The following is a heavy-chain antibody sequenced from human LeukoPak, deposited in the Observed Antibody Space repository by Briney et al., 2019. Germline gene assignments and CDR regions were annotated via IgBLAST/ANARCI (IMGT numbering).Heavy chain of an antibody. D-gene: IGHD2-15*01. Sequence: GGSLRLSCATSGFTFSSYWMSWVRQAPGKGLEWVANIKQDGSEKYYVDSVKGRFTISRDNAKNSLYLQMNSLRAEDTAVYYCAREGQGLSFPRDYWGQGTLVTVSS. V-gene: IGHV3-7*01. J-gene: IGHJ4*02. CDR2: IKQDGSEK. CDR1: GFTFSSYW. CDR3: AREGQGLSFPRDY.